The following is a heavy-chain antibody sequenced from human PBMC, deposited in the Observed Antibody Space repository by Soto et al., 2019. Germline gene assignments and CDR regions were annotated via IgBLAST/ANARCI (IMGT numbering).Heavy chain of an antibody. D-gene: IGHD5-18*01. CDR1: GGSVSSGSYY. J-gene: IGHJ4*02. CDR3: ARDPGYSYPDY. Sequence: SETLSLTCTVSGGSVSSGSYYWSWIRQPPGKGLEWIGYIYYSGSTNYNPSLKSRVTISVDTSKNQFSLKLSSVTAADTAVYYCARDPGYSYPDYWGQGTLVTVS. CDR2: IYYSGST. V-gene: IGHV4-61*01.